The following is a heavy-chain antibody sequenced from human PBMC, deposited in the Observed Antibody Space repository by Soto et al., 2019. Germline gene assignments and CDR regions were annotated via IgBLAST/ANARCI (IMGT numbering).Heavy chain of an antibody. V-gene: IGHV3-11*01. J-gene: IGHJ4*02. CDR1: GFRFSDHY. D-gene: IGHD3-10*01. CDR2: ISGGGTTM. Sequence: GGSLRLSCAASGFRFSDHYMTWIRQAPGKGLEWVSKISGGGTTMYYADSAKGRFTVSRDNAKNSLYLQMNSLRAEDTAVYYCAGDPYYYGSAFWGQGALVTVYS. CDR3: AGDPYYYGSAF.